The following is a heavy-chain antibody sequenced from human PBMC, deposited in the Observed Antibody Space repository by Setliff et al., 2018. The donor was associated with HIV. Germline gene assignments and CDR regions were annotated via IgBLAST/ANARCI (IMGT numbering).Heavy chain of an antibody. CDR2: IFYSGNT. J-gene: IGHJ4*02. Sequence: TLSLTCTVSGGSITSGGYYWSWIRQHPGKGLEWIGYIFYSGNTYYNTSLNSRVIISVDTSKNQFSLKLNSVTAADTALYYCAREYSGSDIGDYYFDYWGQGTLVTVSS. D-gene: IGHD5-12*01. V-gene: IGHV4-31*03. CDR3: AREYSGSDIGDYYFDY. CDR1: GGSITSGGYY.